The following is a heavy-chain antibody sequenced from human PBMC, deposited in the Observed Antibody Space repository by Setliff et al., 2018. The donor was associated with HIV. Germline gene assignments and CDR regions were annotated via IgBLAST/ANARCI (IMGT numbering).Heavy chain of an antibody. D-gene: IGHD4-4*01. CDR1: GYTFTIYD. J-gene: IGHJ3*02. Sequence: KVSCKASGYTFTIYDITWVRQAPGQGLEWMGWISAYNGNTNYAQKLQGRVTMTTDTSTSTAYMELRSLRSDDTAVYYCAREGYSVDAFDIWGQGTMVTVSS. V-gene: IGHV1-18*01. CDR3: AREGYSVDAFDI. CDR2: ISAYNGNT.